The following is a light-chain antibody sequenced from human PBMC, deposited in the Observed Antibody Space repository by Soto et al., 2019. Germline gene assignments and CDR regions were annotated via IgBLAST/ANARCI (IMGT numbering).Light chain of an antibody. CDR2: DTS. J-gene: IGKJ4*01. CDR3: QQRGIWPPVT. CDR1: QNVSSY. Sequence: EIVLTQSPATLSLSPGERATLSCRASQNVSSYLAWYQQKPGQVPRLLIYDTSNRPTGIPARFSGNGSGTDFSLTLSSLEPEDFAVYYCQQRGIWPPVTCGGGTKVEIK. V-gene: IGKV3-11*01.